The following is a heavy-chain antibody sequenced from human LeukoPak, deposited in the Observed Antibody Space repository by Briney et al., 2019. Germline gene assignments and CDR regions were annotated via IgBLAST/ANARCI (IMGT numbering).Heavy chain of an antibody. CDR1: GFPFSTYG. CDR2: IRYDGNNQ. J-gene: IGHJ4*02. D-gene: IGHD3-22*01. CDR3: AKTLRDSSGYYAAGD. Sequence: GGSLRLSCAASGFPFSTYGMHWVRQAPGKGLEWVSFIRYDGNNQQYGGSVKGRFTISRDDSKNTLYLQMSSLRAEDTAVYYCAKTLRDSSGYYAAGDWGQGTLVTVSS. V-gene: IGHV3-30*02.